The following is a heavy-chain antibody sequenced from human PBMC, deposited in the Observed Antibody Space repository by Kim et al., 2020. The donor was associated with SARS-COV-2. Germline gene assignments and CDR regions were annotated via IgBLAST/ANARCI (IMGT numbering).Heavy chain of an antibody. Sequence: GGSLRLSCAASGFTFSSYWMHWVRQAPGKGLVWVSRINSDGSSTSYADSVKGRFTISRDNAKNTLYLQMNSQRAEDTAVYYCARGRRYGRQVFDPWGQGTLVTVSS. J-gene: IGHJ5*02. CDR3: ARGRRYGRQVFDP. D-gene: IGHD3-10*01. V-gene: IGHV3-74*01. CDR2: INSDGSST. CDR1: GFTFSSYW.